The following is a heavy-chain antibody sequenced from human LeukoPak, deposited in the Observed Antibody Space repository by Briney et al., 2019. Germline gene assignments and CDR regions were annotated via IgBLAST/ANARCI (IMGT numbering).Heavy chain of an antibody. CDR2: IWYDGSNK. J-gene: IGHJ4*02. CDR3: ARDRWFGELFGYYFDY. Sequence: QPGGSLRLSCAASGFTFSSYGMHWVRQAPGKGLEWVAVIWYDGSNKYYADSVKGRFTISGDNSKNTLYLQMNSLRAEDTAVYYCARDRWFGELFGYYFDYWGQGTLVTVSS. CDR1: GFTFSSYG. V-gene: IGHV3-33*01. D-gene: IGHD3-10*01.